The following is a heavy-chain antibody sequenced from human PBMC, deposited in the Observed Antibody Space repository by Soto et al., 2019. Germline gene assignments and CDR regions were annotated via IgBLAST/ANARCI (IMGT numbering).Heavy chain of an antibody. D-gene: IGHD2-2*01. CDR3: AAAMIAVVPAAMNI. V-gene: IGHV5-51*01. J-gene: IGHJ3*02. CDR2: IYPGDSDT. Sequence: PGESLKTSCKDSGYSFTSDWIGWMRLMPGKGLEWMGFIYPGDSDTRYSPSFQGQVTISADKSMSTAYLQWSSLKASDTAMYYCAAAMIAVVPAAMNIWGQGTMVTVSS. CDR1: GYSFTSDW.